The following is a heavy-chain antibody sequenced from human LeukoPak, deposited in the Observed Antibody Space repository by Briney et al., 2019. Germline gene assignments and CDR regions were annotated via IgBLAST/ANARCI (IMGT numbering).Heavy chain of an antibody. CDR2: IKQDGSEK. D-gene: IGHD3-3*01. V-gene: IGHV3-7*01. J-gene: IGHJ6*03. CDR1: GFTFSSYA. CDR3: ARRTPWSGYSTYYMDV. Sequence: PGGSLRLSCAASGFTFSSYAMIWVRQAPGKGLEWVANIKQDGSEKYYVDSVKGRFTISRDNAKNSLYLQMNSLRAEDTAVYYCARRTPWSGYSTYYMDVWGKGTTVTVSS.